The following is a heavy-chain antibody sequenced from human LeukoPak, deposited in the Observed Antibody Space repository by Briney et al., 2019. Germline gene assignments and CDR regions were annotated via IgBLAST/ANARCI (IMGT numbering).Heavy chain of an antibody. CDR2: ISGSGGST. J-gene: IGHJ5*02. Sequence: GGSLRLSCAASGFTFSTYAMSWVRQAPGKGLEWVSVISGSGGSTYYADSVKGRFTISRDNAKNSLYLQMNSLRAEDTAVYYCARGVSGEPWGQGTLVTVSS. CDR3: ARGVSGEP. D-gene: IGHD1-14*01. V-gene: IGHV3-23*01. CDR1: GFTFSTYA.